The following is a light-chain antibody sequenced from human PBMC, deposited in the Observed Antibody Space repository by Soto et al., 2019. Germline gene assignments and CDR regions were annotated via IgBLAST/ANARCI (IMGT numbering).Light chain of an antibody. CDR1: QSVTSN. Sequence: EIVMTQTPATLSVSRGERATLSCRPSQSVTSNLAWYQQKPGLAPRLIIYGASTRATGIPARFSGSGSGTEFTHTISSLQCEDVAVYYCQQYNNWPFTVGPGTKVDI. J-gene: IGKJ3*01. CDR3: QQYNNWPFT. V-gene: IGKV3-15*01. CDR2: GAS.